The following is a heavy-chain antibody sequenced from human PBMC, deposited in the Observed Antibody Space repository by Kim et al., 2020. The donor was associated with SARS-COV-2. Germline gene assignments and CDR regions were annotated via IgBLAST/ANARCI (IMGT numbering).Heavy chain of an antibody. D-gene: IGHD2-2*01. J-gene: IGHJ5*02. Sequence: QGRVTIHRDTSASTAYMELSSLRSEDTAVYYCARVGCSSTSCHPGHWFDPWGQGTLVTVSS. CDR3: ARVGCSSTSCHPGHWFDP. V-gene: IGHV1-3*01.